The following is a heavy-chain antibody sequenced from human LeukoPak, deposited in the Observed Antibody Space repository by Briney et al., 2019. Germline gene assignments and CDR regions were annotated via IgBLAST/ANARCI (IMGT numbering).Heavy chain of an antibody. CDR1: GFTFSSHA. D-gene: IGHD2-15*01. V-gene: IGHV3-23*01. CDR2: ISGSGDKT. CDR3: TSFPRADTRDIVFDF. Sequence: GGSLRLSCAASGFTFSSHAMTWVRQAPGKGLEWVSVISGSGDKTDYADSVKGRFTISRDNSRNTVYLQMNSLRAEDTAVYYCTSFPRADTRDIVFDFWGQGALVTVSS. J-gene: IGHJ4*02.